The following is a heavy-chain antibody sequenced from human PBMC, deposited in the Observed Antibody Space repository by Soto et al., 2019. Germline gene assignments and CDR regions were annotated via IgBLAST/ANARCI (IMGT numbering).Heavy chain of an antibody. CDR2: ISGSGGST. D-gene: IGHD3-10*01. J-gene: IGHJ1*01. V-gene: IGHV3-23*01. CDR1: GFTFSIYA. Sequence: GGSLRLSCAASGFTFSIYAMSWVRQAPGKGLEWVSAISGSGGSTYYADSVKGRFTISRDNSKNTLYLQMNSLRAEDTAVYYCAKTDYYGSGSYYETYTEYFQHWGQGTLVTVSS. CDR3: AKTDYYGSGSYYETYTEYFQH.